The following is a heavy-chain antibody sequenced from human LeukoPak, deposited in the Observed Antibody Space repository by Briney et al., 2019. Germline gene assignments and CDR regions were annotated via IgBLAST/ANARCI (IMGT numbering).Heavy chain of an antibody. CDR2: IRSSGNTI. CDR3: ASGPQSDY. V-gene: IGHV3-48*03. Sequence: GGSLRLSCEASGFTFSSYEMNWVRQAPGKGLEWVSYIRSSGNTIYYAASVKGRFTISRDNAKNSLYLQMNSLRAEDTALYYCASGPQSDYWGQGTLVTVSS. CDR1: GFTFSSYE. J-gene: IGHJ4*02.